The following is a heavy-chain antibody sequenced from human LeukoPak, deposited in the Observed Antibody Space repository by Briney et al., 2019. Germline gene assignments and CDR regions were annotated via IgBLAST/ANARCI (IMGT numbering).Heavy chain of an antibody. V-gene: IGHV4-34*01. CDR1: GGSFSGYY. CDR3: ARVVSSPFYYFDY. J-gene: IGHJ4*02. Sequence: SETLSLTCAVYGGSFSGYYWSWIRQPPGKGLEWIGEINHSGSTNYNPSLKSRVTISVDTSKNQFSLKLSSVTAADTAVYYCARVVSSPFYYFDYWGQGTLVTVSS. D-gene: IGHD6-13*01. CDR2: INHSGST.